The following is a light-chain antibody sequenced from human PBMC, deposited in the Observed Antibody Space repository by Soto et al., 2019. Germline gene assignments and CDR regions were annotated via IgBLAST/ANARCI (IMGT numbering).Light chain of an antibody. CDR1: QSVSSN. CDR3: QERTGWPPWT. J-gene: IGKJ1*01. CDR2: DAS. Sequence: EIVLTQSPVTLSLSPGERATLSCRASQSVSSNLAWYQQKPGQAPRLLIYDASKRASGFPARFSGSGSGTDFTLTISSLEPEDFAVYYCQERTGWPPWTFGQGTKVDIK. V-gene: IGKV3-11*01.